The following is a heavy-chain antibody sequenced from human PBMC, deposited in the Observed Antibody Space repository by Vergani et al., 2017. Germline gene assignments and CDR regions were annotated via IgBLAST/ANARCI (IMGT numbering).Heavy chain of an antibody. Sequence: QVQLVESGGGLVKPGGSLRLSCAASGFTFSDYYMSWIRQAPGKGLEWVSYISSSGSTIYYADSVKGRFTISRDNAKKAVFLQMNNLRHEDTALYFCVKDNDYDADGPFDLWGRGTLVCLL. CDR3: VKDNDYDADGPFDL. CDR1: GFTFSDYY. J-gene: IGHJ2*01. CDR2: ISSSGSTI. D-gene: IGHD3-16*01. V-gene: IGHV3-11*01.